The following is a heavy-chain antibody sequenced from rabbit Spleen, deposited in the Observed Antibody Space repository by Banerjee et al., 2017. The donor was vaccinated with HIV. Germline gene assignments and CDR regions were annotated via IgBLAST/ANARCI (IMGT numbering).Heavy chain of an antibody. CDR3: ARDTSSSFSSYGMDL. D-gene: IGHD1-1*01. CDR2: IAGSSGFT. J-gene: IGHJ6*01. CDR1: GFSFSSNDY. Sequence: SLEESGGDLVKPGASLTLTCTASGFSFSSNDYMCWVRQAPGKGLEWIACIAGSSGFTYFASWVNGRFTISSHNAQNTLYLQLNSLTAADTATYFCARDTSSSFSSYGMDLWGPGTLVTVS. V-gene: IGHV1S40*01.